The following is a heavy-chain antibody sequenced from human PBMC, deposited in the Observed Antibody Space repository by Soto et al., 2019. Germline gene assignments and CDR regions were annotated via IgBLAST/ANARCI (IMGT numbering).Heavy chain of an antibody. J-gene: IGHJ4*02. CDR3: ARDRTTVTTHTALFDY. CDR2: IWYDGSNK. V-gene: IGHV3-33*01. D-gene: IGHD4-4*01. Sequence: PGGSLRLSCAASGFTFSSYGMHWVRQAPGKGLEWVAVIWYDGSNKYYADSVKGRFTISRDNSKNTLYLQMNSLRAEDTAVYYCARDRTTVTTHTALFDYWGQGTLVTVSS. CDR1: GFTFSSYG.